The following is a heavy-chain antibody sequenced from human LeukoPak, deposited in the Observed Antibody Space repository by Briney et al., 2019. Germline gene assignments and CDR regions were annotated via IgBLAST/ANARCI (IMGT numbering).Heavy chain of an antibody. CDR2: IYYSGST. V-gene: IGHV4-31*03. CDR1: GGSISSGGYY. CDR3: ARDEGKWPQFQWAFDI. J-gene: IGHJ3*02. Sequence: PSQTLSLTCTVSGGSISSGGYYWGWIRQHPGKGLEWIGYIYYSGSTYYNLSLKSRVTISVDTSKNQFSLKLSSVTAADTAVYYCARDEGKWPQFQWAFDIWGQGTMVTVSS. D-gene: IGHD5-24*01.